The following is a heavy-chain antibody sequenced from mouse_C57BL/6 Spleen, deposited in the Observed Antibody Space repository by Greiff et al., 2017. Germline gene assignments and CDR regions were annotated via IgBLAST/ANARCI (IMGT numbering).Heavy chain of an antibody. Sequence: VQLQQSGPELVKPGASVKISCKASGYTFTDYYMNWVKQSHGKSLEWIGDINPNNGGTSYNQKFKGKATLTGDKSSSTAYMELRSLTSEDSAVYYCARGYDYDTGGRDYFDYWGQGTTLTVSS. CDR3: ARGYDYDTGGRDYFDY. V-gene: IGHV1-26*01. D-gene: IGHD2-4*01. J-gene: IGHJ2*01. CDR1: GYTFTDYY. CDR2: INPNNGGT.